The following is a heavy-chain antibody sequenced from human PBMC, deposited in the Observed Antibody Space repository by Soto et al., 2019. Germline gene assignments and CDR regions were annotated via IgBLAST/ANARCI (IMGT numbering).Heavy chain of an antibody. CDR3: ASSHIVATVSDAFDI. CDR2: ISSSSTI. D-gene: IGHD5-12*01. CDR1: GFTFSSYS. V-gene: IGHV3-48*01. J-gene: IGHJ3*02. Sequence: GGSLRLSCAASGFTFSSYSMNWVRQAPGKGLEWVSYISSSSTIYYADSVKGRFTISRDNAKNSLYLQMNSLRAEDTAVYYCASSHIVATVSDAFDIWGQGTMVTVSS.